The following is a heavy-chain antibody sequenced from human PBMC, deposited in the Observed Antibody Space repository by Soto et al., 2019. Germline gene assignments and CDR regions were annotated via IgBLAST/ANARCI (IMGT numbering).Heavy chain of an antibody. D-gene: IGHD1-1*01. Sequence: TLSLTCAISGDSVSSNGAAWNWIRQSPSRGLQWLGRTYYRSTWNNDYAVSVKSRIAINPDTSKNQFSLQLNSVTPEDTAVYYCARGHAGTMDVWGQGTPVTVSS. V-gene: IGHV6-1*01. J-gene: IGHJ6*01. CDR1: GDSVSSNGAA. CDR3: ARGHAGTMDV. CDR2: TYYRSTWNN.